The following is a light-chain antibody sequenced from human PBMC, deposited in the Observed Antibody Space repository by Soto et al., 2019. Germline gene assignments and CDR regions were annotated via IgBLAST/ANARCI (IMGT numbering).Light chain of an antibody. J-gene: IGKJ1*01. Sequence: EIVVTQSPGTLSVSPGERATLSCRASRSVSSSLAWYQQKPGQAPRLLIYGASTRATGIPARFSGSGSGTEFTLTISSLQSEDFAVYYCQQYNDWPQTFGQGTKVDIK. V-gene: IGKV3-15*01. CDR2: GAS. CDR3: QQYNDWPQT. CDR1: RSVSSS.